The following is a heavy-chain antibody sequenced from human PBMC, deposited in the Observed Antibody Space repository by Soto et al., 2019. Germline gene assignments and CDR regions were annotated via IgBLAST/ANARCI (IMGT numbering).Heavy chain of an antibody. CDR2: ISGSGGST. Sequence: GGSLRLSCAASGFTFSSYAMSWVRQAPGKGLEWVSAISGSGGSTYYADSVKGRFTISRDNSKNTLYLQMNSLRAEDTAVYYCAKDAHGFDWLLLSSEYFDYWGQGTLVTVSS. CDR1: GFTFSSYA. V-gene: IGHV3-23*01. D-gene: IGHD3-9*01. J-gene: IGHJ4*02. CDR3: AKDAHGFDWLLLSSEYFDY.